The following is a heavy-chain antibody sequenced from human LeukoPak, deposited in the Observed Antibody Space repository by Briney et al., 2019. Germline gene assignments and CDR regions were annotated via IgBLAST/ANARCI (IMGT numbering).Heavy chain of an antibody. Sequence: ASVKVSCKASGYTFTSYGISWVRQAPGQGLEWMGWISAYNGDTNYTQKLQGRVTMTTDTSTSTAYMELRSLRSGDTAVYYCARDGYSSGWYPGGFDPWGQGTLVTVSS. CDR2: ISAYNGDT. CDR1: GYTFTSYG. CDR3: ARDGYSSGWYPGGFDP. J-gene: IGHJ5*02. V-gene: IGHV1-18*01. D-gene: IGHD6-19*01.